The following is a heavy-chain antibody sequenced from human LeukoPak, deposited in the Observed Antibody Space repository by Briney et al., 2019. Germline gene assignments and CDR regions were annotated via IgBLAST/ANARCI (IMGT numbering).Heavy chain of an antibody. J-gene: IGHJ6*02. CDR1: GFTFSSYG. CDR3: ARDHYYDSSGYRYYYYYGMDV. CDR2: IWYDGSNK. D-gene: IGHD3-22*01. V-gene: IGHV3-33*01. Sequence: PTGGSLRLSCAASGFTFSSYGMPWVRQAPGKGLEWVAVIWYDGSNKYYADSVKGRFTISRDNSKNTLYLQMNSLRAEDTAVYYCARDHYYDSSGYRYYYYYGMDVWGQGTTVTVSS.